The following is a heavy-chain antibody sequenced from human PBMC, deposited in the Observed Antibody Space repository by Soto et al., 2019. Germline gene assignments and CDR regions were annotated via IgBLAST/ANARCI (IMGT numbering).Heavy chain of an antibody. CDR2: ISSSSSTI. CDR1: GFTFSSYS. V-gene: IGHV3-48*01. CDR3: ARDSRLYCNSTSCYVGYYYGMDV. Sequence: EVQLVESGGGLVQPGGCLRLSCAASGFTFSSYSMNWVRQAPGKGLEWVSYISSSSSTIYYADSVKGRFTISRDNAKNSLYLQMNSLRAEDTAVYYCARDSRLYCNSTSCYVGYYYGMDVWGQGTTVTVSS. J-gene: IGHJ6*02. D-gene: IGHD2-2*01.